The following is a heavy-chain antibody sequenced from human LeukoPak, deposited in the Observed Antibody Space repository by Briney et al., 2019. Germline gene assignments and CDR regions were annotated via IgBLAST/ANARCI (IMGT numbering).Heavy chain of an antibody. V-gene: IGHV3-23*01. CDR2: ISGSGGRT. CDR1: GFTFNSYA. D-gene: IGHD6-19*01. Sequence: PGGSLRLSCAASGFTFNSYAMSWVRQAPGKALEWVSAISGSGGRTDYADSVKGRFTISRDNSKNTLYLQMNSLRAEDTAVYYCARETEQWLNNWGQGTLVTVSS. CDR3: ARETEQWLNN. J-gene: IGHJ4*02.